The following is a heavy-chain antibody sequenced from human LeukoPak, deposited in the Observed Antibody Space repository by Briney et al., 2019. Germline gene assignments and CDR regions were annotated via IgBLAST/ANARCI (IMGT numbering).Heavy chain of an antibody. CDR2: INSDGSST. Sequence: PGGSLRLSCAASGFTFSSYWMHWVRQAPGKGLVWFYRINSDGSSTSYADSVKGRFTISRDNAKNTLYLRMNSLRAEDTAVYYCARVYDVNWGGFDYWGQGTLVTVSS. D-gene: IGHD7-27*01. V-gene: IGHV3-74*01. CDR1: GFTFSSYW. J-gene: IGHJ4*02. CDR3: ARVYDVNWGGFDY.